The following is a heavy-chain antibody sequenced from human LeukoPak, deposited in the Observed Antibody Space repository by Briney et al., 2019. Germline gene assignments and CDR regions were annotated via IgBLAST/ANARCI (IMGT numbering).Heavy chain of an antibody. J-gene: IGHJ4*02. CDR3: ARVRVDTAMDYFDY. CDR1: GFTFSSYA. D-gene: IGHD5-18*01. V-gene: IGHV3-21*01. Sequence: GGSLGLSCAASGFTFSSYAMNWVRQAPGKGLEWVSSISSSSSYIYYAGSVKGRFTISRDNAKNSLYLQMNSLRAEDTAVYYCARVRVDTAMDYFDYWGQGTLVTVSS. CDR2: ISSSSSYI.